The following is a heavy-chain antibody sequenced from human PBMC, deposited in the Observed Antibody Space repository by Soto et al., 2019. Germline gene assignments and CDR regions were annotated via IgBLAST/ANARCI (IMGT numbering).Heavy chain of an antibody. J-gene: IGHJ6*02. CDR1: GYSFTSYW. CDR3: ARHGKYCSGGSCYGYYYYGMDV. CDR2: IDPSDSYT. V-gene: IGHV5-10-1*01. D-gene: IGHD2-15*01. Sequence: PGESLKISCKGSGYSFTSYWISWVRQMPGKGLEWMGRIDPSDSYTNYSPSFQGHVTISADKSISTAYLQWSSLKASDTAMYYCARHGKYCSGGSCYGYYYYGMDVWGQGTTVTVSS.